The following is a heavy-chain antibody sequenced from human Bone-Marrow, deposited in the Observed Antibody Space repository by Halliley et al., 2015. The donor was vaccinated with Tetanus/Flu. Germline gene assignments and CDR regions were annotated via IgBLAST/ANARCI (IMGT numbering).Heavy chain of an antibody. D-gene: IGHD1-1*01. V-gene: IGHV1-69*01. CDR1: GATFSSYA. CDR2: IIPIFGTP. CDR3: VTPRDWNDRSAPQGGFDY. Sequence: QLVQSGSEVKKPGSSVKVSCKASGATFSSYAFSWVRQAPGQGLEWMGGIIPIFGTPTYAQTLRGRLTITADESTSTAYMELTSLISEDTAVYYCVTPRDWNDRSAPQGGFDYWGQGTHVTVSS. J-gene: IGHJ4*02.